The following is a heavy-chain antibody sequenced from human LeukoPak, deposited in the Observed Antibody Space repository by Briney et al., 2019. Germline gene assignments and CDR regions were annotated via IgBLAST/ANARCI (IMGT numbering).Heavy chain of an antibody. CDR2: IYTSGST. J-gene: IGHJ6*03. CDR1: GGSISSYY. Sequence: SETLSLTCTVSGGSISSYYWSWLRQPPGKGLEWIGYIYTSGSTNYNPSLKSRVTISVHTSKNQFSLKLSSVTAADTAVYYCARQNHDIVVVPAAKSLRSDYYYMDVWGKGTTVTVSS. V-gene: IGHV4-4*09. D-gene: IGHD2-2*01. CDR3: ARQNHDIVVVPAAKSLRSDYYYMDV.